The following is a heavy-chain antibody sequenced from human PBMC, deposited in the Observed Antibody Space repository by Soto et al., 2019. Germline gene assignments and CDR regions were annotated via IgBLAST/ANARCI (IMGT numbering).Heavy chain of an antibody. Sequence: GGSLRLSCAASGFTFSSYAMSWVRQAPGKGLEWVSAISGSGGSTYYADSVKGRFTISRDNSKNTLYLQMNSLRAEDTAVYYCAKDSNIVVVPAAPDYYYYGMDVWGQGTTVTVSS. J-gene: IGHJ6*02. CDR1: GFTFSSYA. CDR2: ISGSGGST. CDR3: AKDSNIVVVPAAPDYYYYGMDV. D-gene: IGHD2-2*01. V-gene: IGHV3-23*01.